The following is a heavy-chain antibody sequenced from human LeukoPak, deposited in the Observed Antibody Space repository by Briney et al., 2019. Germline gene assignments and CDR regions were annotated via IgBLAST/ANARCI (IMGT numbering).Heavy chain of an antibody. CDR1: GFTFSSYA. J-gene: IGHJ4*02. CDR3: ASRDPCSGGNCYGLAY. D-gene: IGHD2-15*01. Sequence: GGSLRLSCAASGFTFSSYAMSWVRQAPGKGLEWVSIIGRTGSTTYYADSVKGRFTISRDNSKNTIYLQMNSLRAEDTAVYYCASRDPCSGGNCYGLAYWGQGTLVTVSS. CDR2: IGRTGSTT. V-gene: IGHV3-23*01.